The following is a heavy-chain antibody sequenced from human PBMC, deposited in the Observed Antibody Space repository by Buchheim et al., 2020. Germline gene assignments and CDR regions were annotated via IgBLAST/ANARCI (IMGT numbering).Heavy chain of an antibody. J-gene: IGHJ4*02. CDR3: ARDGTYGSGTYSARHFDY. CDR1: GYPFTGYY. D-gene: IGHD3-10*01. CDR2: INPNSGDT. Sequence: QVQLVQSGAEVKNPGASVKVSCKASGYPFTGYYIHWVRQAPGQGLEWMGWINPNSGDTNYAPKFQAWVTMTRDTSIDTAFMELNRLTSDDTAVYYRARDGTYGSGTYSARHFDYWGQGTL. V-gene: IGHV1-2*04.